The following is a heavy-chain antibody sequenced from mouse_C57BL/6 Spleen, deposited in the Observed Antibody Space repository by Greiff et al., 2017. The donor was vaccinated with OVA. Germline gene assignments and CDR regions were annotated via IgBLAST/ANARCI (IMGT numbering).Heavy chain of an antibody. CDR1: GYTFTDYE. D-gene: IGHD6-1*01. CDR3: TRKPLTDYFDY. J-gene: IGHJ2*01. CDR2: IDPETGGT. V-gene: IGHV1-15*01. Sequence: QVQLQQSGAELVRPGASVTLSCKASGYTFTDYEMHWVKQTPVHGLEWIGAIDPETGGTAHNQKFKGKAILTADKSSSTAYMELRSLTSEDSAVYYCTRKPLTDYFDYWGQGTTLTVSS.